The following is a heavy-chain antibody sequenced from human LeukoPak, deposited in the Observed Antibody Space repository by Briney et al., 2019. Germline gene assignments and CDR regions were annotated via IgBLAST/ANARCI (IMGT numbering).Heavy chain of an antibody. CDR1: GGSISSSDSY. J-gene: IGHJ4*02. CDR3: TRDRGGTAGGRSYFDF. V-gene: IGHV4-39*07. Sequence: PSETLSLTCTVSGGSISSSDSYWGWTRQPPGKRLEWIGSIYYSGGTYYNPSLKSRVTISVDTSKNQFSLKLTSMTAADTAVYYCTRDRGGTAGGRSYFDFWGQGTLVTVSS. CDR2: IYYSGGT. D-gene: IGHD2-15*01.